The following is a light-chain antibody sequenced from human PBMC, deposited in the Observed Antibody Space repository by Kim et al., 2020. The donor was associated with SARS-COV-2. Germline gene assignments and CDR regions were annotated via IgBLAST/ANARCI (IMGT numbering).Light chain of an antibody. J-gene: IGKJ2*01. CDR3: QQDNSYLYT. CDR1: QRISSG. CDR2: DAS. Sequence: SDSVGGRVTIPCRASQRISSGFAWYQQKQGKAPKLLIYDASSLESGVPSRFSGSGSGTECTLTISRLQPDDFATYYCQQDNSYLYTFGEGTKLEI. V-gene: IGKV1-5*01.